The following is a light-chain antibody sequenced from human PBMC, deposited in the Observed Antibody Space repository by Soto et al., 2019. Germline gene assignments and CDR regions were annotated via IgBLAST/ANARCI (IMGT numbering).Light chain of an antibody. V-gene: IGLV2-23*01. CDR3: FSYAGSSTLV. Sequence: QSVLTQPASVSGSPGQSITISCTGTSSDVGSYNLVSWYQQHPGKAPKLMIFEDSKRPSGVSNRFSGSKSGNAASLTISGLQAEDEADYYCFSYAGSSTLVFGGGTKLTVL. CDR1: SSDVGSYNL. CDR2: EDS. J-gene: IGLJ2*01.